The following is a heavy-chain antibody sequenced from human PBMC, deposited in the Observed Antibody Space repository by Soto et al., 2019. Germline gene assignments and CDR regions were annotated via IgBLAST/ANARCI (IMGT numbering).Heavy chain of an antibody. CDR1: GGTFSSYA. CDR2: IIPIFGTA. Sequence: SVKVSCKASGGTFSSYAISWVRQAPGQGLEWMGGIIPIFGTANYAQKFQGRVTITADESTSTAYMELSSLRPEDTAVYYCARVNSRGRKYYFDYWGQGTLVTVSS. J-gene: IGHJ4*02. CDR3: ARVNSRGRKYYFDY. D-gene: IGHD1-20*01. V-gene: IGHV1-69*13.